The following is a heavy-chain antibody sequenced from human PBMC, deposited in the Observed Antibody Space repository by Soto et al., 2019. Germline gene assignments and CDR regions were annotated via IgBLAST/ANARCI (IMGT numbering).Heavy chain of an antibody. Sequence: QVQLVQSGAEVKKPGSSVKVSCKASGGTFNTYNINWVRQAPGQGLEWMGGILPIFGTTNYAQRFQGRVTITADDSTSTATREWSSLRPEDPPGNSGPRAETGPPNYYAYGMDVGAQGTRSPSP. CDR3: PRAETGPPNYYAYGMDV. J-gene: IGHJ6*02. D-gene: IGHD3-9*01. CDR1: GGTFNTYN. V-gene: IGHV1-69*01. CDR2: ILPIFGTT.